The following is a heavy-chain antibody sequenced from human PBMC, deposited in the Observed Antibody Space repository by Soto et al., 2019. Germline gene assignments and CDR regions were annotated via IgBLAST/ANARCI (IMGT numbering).Heavy chain of an antibody. CDR3: ARGRTIFGVVIIGGFLDY. Sequence: SETLSLTCAVYGGSFSGYYWSWIRQPPGKGLEWIGEINHSGSTNYNPSLKSRVTISVDTSKNQFSLKLSSVTAADTAVYYCARGRTIFGVVIIGGFLDYWGQGTLVTVSS. CDR1: GGSFSGYY. CDR2: INHSGST. J-gene: IGHJ4*02. V-gene: IGHV4-34*01. D-gene: IGHD3-3*01.